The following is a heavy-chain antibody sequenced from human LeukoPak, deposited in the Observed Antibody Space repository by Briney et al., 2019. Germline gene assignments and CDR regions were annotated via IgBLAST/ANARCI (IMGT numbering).Heavy chain of an antibody. V-gene: IGHV3-21*01. J-gene: IGHJ4*02. Sequence: PARSMTPSSPPSASTFTSLSTNWVRHVPKEWLEWVSSISSSISYIIYRGSVKGRFTISRDNAKNSLYLQMNSLRAEDTAVYYCASEAGDYWGQGTLVTVSS. CDR1: ASTFTSLS. CDR2: ISSSISYI. CDR3: ASEAGDY.